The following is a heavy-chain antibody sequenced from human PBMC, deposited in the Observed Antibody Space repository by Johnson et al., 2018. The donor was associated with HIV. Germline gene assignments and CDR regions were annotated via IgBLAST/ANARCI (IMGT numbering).Heavy chain of an antibody. V-gene: IGHV3-7*01. J-gene: IGHJ3*02. CDR3: AKGRSPRIQLRTWAFDI. CDR1: GFTFSSYW. Sequence: VQLVESGGGLVQPGGSLRLSCAASGFTFSSYWMSWVRQAPGKGLEWVANIKQDGSEKYYVDSVKGRLTISRDNAKNSLYLQMNSRRAEDTAVYYCAKGRSPRIQLRTWAFDIWGQGTMVIVSS. D-gene: IGHD1-1*01. CDR2: IKQDGSEK.